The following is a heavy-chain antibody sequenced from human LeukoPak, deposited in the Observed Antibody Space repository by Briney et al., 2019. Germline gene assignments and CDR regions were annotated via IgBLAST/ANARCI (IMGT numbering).Heavy chain of an antibody. D-gene: IGHD2-8*01. V-gene: IGHV4-59*01. CDR2: IYYSGNT. J-gene: IGHJ4*02. CDR1: GGSISSYY. Sequence: PSETLSLTCTVSGGSISSYYWSWIRQPPGKGLEWIGYIYYSGNTNYNPSLKSRVTISVDTSKNQFSLKLSSVTAADTAVYYCAREGMAVPAFFEYWGQGTLVTVSS. CDR3: AREGMAVPAFFEY.